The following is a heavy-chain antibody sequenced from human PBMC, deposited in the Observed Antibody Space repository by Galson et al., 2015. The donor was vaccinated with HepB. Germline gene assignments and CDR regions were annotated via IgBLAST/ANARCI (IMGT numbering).Heavy chain of an antibody. J-gene: IGHJ4*02. CDR1: GYIFTRYG. Sequence: SVKVSCKASGYIFTRYGISWVRQAPGQGLEWMGWLSTYNGQTNYAQRLQGRVTMTTDTSTSTAYMELRSLRSDDTAVYYCARNLYGYGDYADDYWGQGTLVTVSS. V-gene: IGHV1-18*01. CDR3: ARNLYGYGDYADDY. D-gene: IGHD4-17*01. CDR2: LSTYNGQT.